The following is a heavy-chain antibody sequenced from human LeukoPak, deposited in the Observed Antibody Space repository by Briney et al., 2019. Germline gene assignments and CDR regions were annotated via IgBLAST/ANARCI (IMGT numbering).Heavy chain of an antibody. J-gene: IGHJ1*01. V-gene: IGHV3-23*01. CDR2: ISGSGGST. Sequence: EGSLRLSCAASGFTFSSYAMSWVRQAPGKGLEWVSAISGSGGSTYYADSVKGRFTISRDNSKNTLYLQMNSLRAEDTAVYYCAKHYYSSSWYGYFQHWGQGTLVTVSS. CDR3: AKHYYSSSWYGYFQH. D-gene: IGHD6-13*01. CDR1: GFTFSSYA.